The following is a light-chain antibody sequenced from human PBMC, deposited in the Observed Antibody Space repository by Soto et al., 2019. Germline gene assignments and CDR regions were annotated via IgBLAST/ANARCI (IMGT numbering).Light chain of an antibody. CDR2: LEM. CDR3: HVWDSDSNHPL. CDR1: NIGSKS. Sequence: SYELTQPPSVSVAPGKTARITCVGDNIGSKSVHWYQQRPGQAPVVVIYLEMDRPAGIPERFSGSNFGDTATLTISRVDAGDEADYYCHVWDSDSNHPLFGGGTKLTVL. V-gene: IGLV3-21*01. J-gene: IGLJ3*02.